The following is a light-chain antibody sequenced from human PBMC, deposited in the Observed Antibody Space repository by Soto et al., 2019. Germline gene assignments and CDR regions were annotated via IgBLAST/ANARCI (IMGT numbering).Light chain of an antibody. CDR2: GNS. V-gene: IGLV1-40*01. CDR1: SSNIGAGYD. J-gene: IGLJ2*01. Sequence: QSVLTQPPSVSGAPGQRVTISCSVSSSNIGAGYDVHWYQQLPGTAPKLLIYGNSNRPSGVPDRFSGSKSGTSASLAITGLQTEDEADHYCQSYDSSLSVVFGGGTKLTVL. CDR3: QSYDSSLSVV.